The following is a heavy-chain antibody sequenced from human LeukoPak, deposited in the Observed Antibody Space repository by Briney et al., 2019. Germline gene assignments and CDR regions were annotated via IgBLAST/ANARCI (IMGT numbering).Heavy chain of an antibody. CDR2: ISWNSGGI. CDR1: GFTCDDYA. J-gene: IGHJ4*02. Sequence: GGSLRLSCAASGFTCDDYAMHWVRQAPGKGLEWVSGISWNSGGIGYADSVKGRFTISRDNAKNSLYLQMNSLRAEDTALYYCAKDMACSSTSCYTALDYWGQGTLVTVSS. V-gene: IGHV3-9*01. CDR3: AKDMACSSTSCYTALDY. D-gene: IGHD2-2*01.